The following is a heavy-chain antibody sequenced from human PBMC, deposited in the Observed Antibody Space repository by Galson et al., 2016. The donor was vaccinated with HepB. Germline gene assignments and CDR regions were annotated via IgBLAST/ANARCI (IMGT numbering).Heavy chain of an antibody. CDR2: IKEDGDEE. Sequence: CAASGLSFSSHWLSWVRQAPGKGLEWVANIKEDGDEEFYVDSVKGRFTISRDNAKNSLFLQMNSLTTHDTAVYYCAKGPPNLAYWGQGALVTVSS. CDR3: AKGPPNLAY. V-gene: IGHV3-7*03. J-gene: IGHJ4*02. CDR1: GLSFSSHW.